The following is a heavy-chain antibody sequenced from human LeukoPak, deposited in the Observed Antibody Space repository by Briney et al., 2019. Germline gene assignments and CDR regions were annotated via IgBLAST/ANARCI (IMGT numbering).Heavy chain of an antibody. CDR2: INPSGGST. V-gene: IGHV1-46*01. D-gene: IGHD3-22*01. CDR1: GYIFTSYY. CDR3: ATLGYYDSSGYYPLGVDY. Sequence: ASVKVSCKASGYIFTSYYMHWVRQAPGQGLEWMGIINPSGGSTSYAQKFQGRVTMTEDTSTDTAYMELSSLRSEDTAVYYCATLGYYDSSGYYPLGVDYWGQGTLVTVSS. J-gene: IGHJ4*02.